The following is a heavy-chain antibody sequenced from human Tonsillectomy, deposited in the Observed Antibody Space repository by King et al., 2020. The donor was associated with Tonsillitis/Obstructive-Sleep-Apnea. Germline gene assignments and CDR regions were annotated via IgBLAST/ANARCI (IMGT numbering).Heavy chain of an antibody. J-gene: IGHJ4*02. V-gene: IGHV3-11*05. Sequence: VQLVESGGGLVKPGGSLRLSCASSGFTFSDYYMSWIRQAPGKGLEGVSYISSSSSYTHHADSVKGRFPISRDNAKNSLYLQMNSLRAEDTAVYYCATPSYSNYAFDCWGQGTLVTVSS. D-gene: IGHD4-11*01. CDR2: ISSSSSYT. CDR1: GFTFSDYY. CDR3: ATPSYSNYAFDC.